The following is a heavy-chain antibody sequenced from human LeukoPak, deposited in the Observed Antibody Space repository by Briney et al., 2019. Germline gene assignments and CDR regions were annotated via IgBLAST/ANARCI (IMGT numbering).Heavy chain of an antibody. CDR2: ISYDGSNK. J-gene: IGHJ3*02. CDR3: ARDRWSAFDI. D-gene: IGHD4-23*01. V-gene: IGHV3-30*04. CDR1: GFTFSSYA. Sequence: GGSLRLSCAASGFTFSSYAMHWVRQAPGKGLEWVAVISYDGSNKYYADSVKGRLTISRDNSKDTLYLQMNSLRAEDTAVYYCARDRWSAFDIWGQGTMVTVSS.